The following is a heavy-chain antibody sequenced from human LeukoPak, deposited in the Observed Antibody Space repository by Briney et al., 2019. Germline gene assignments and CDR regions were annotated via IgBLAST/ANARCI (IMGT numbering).Heavy chain of an antibody. Sequence: PGGSLRLSCAASGFTFSDYYMSWIRQAPGKGLEWISYTGSSGITIYYADSVKGRFTMSRDNAKNSLYLQMNSLRAEDTAVYYCARDRYAMDVWGQGTTVTVSS. CDR1: GFTFSDYY. CDR3: ARDRYAMDV. J-gene: IGHJ6*02. V-gene: IGHV3-11*01. CDR2: TGSSGITI.